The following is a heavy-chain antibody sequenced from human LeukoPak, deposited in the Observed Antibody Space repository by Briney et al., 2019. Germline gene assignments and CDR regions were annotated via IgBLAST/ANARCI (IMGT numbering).Heavy chain of an antibody. V-gene: IGHV3-21*01. CDR3: ARAGGYCSSTSCYHNNYYFDY. Sequence: GGSLRLSCAASGFTFSSYSMNWVRQAPGKGLEWVSSISSNSSYIYYADSVKGRFTISRDNAKNSLYLQMNSLRAEDTAVCYCARAGGYCSSTSCYHNNYYFDYWGQGTLVTVSS. J-gene: IGHJ4*02. D-gene: IGHD2-2*01. CDR1: GFTFSSYS. CDR2: ISSNSSYI.